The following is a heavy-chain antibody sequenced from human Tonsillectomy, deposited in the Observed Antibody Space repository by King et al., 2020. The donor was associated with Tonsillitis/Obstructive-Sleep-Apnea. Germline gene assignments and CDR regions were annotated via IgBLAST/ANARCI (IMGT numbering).Heavy chain of an antibody. D-gene: IGHD2-2*01. Sequence: QLQESGPGLVKPSETLSLTCTVSGGSISSSSYYWGWIRQPPGKGLEWIGSIYYSGSTYYNPSLKSRVTISVDTSKNQFSLKLISVTAADTAVYYCARGYCSSTSCSPFWSGYYFDYWGQGTLVTVSS. CDR1: GGSISSSSYY. CDR3: ARGYCSSTSCSPFWSGYYFDY. V-gene: IGHV4-39*01. J-gene: IGHJ4*02. CDR2: IYYSGST.